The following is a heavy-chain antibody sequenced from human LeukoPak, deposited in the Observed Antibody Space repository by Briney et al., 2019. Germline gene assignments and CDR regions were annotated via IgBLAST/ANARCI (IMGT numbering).Heavy chain of an antibody. D-gene: IGHD6-19*01. CDR1: GYTFTGYY. Sequence: GASVKVSFKASGYTFTGYYMHWVRQAPGQGREWMGWINPNSGGTNYAQKFQGRVTMTRDTSISTAYMELSRLRSDDTAVYYCARADSHSSGWYRDAFDPWGQGTLVTVSS. J-gene: IGHJ5*02. CDR2: INPNSGGT. V-gene: IGHV1-2*02. CDR3: ARADSHSSGWYRDAFDP.